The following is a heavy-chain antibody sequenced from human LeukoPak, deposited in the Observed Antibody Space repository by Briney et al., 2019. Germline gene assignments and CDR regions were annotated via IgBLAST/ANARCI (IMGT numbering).Heavy chain of an antibody. D-gene: IGHD3-9*01. CDR3: ARGRYDILTGYDDAFDI. CDR1: GGSISSGGYY. Sequence: PSRTLSLACTVSGGSISSGGYYWSWIRLHPGKGLEWIGYIYYSGSTYYNPSLKSRVTISVDTSKNQFSLKLSSVTAADTAVYYCARGRYDILTGYDDAFDIWGQGTMVTVSS. CDR2: IYYSGST. V-gene: IGHV4-31*03. J-gene: IGHJ3*02.